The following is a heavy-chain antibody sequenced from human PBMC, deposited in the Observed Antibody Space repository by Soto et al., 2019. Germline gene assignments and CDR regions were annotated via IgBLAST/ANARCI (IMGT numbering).Heavy chain of an antibody. CDR3: AGGSGWLVTD. J-gene: IGHJ4*02. CDR2: IKQDESEK. Sequence: EVQLVESGGGLVQPGGSLRLSCAASGFTFSSYWMNWVRQAPGKGLEWVANIKQDESEKYYVDSVKGRFTISRDNARNSIYLQMNSLRVEDTAVYFCAGGSGWLVTDWGQGTLVTVSS. V-gene: IGHV3-7*04. D-gene: IGHD6-19*01. CDR1: GFTFSSYW.